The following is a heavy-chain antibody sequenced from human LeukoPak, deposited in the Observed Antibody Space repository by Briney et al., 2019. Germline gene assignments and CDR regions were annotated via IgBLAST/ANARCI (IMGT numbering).Heavy chain of an antibody. CDR1: GGTFSSYA. CDR3: ARGVVPAAIGWFDP. CDR2: IIPIFGAA. Sequence: SVKVSCKASGGTFSSYAISWVRQAPGQGLEWMGGIIPIFGAANYAQKFQGRVTITADESTSTAYMELSSLRSEDTAVYYCARGVVPAAIGWFDPWGQGTLVTVSS. J-gene: IGHJ5*02. D-gene: IGHD2-2*01. V-gene: IGHV1-69*01.